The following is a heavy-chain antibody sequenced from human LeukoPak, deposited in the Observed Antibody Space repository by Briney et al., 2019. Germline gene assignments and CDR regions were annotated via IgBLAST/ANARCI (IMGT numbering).Heavy chain of an antibody. Sequence: GGSLRLSCAASGFTFRSHAMHWVRQTPGKGLEWVAHIWFDGSNKCFADSVKGRFTISRDNSKNTLYLQMNSLRAEDTAVYYCARDGRSGPHFDSWGQGTLVTVSS. J-gene: IGHJ4*02. D-gene: IGHD1-1*01. CDR3: ARDGRSGPHFDS. CDR1: GFTFRSHA. CDR2: IWFDGSNK. V-gene: IGHV3-33*01.